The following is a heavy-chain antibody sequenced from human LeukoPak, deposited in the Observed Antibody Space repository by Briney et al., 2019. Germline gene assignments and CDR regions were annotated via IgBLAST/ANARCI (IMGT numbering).Heavy chain of an antibody. Sequence: GGSLRLSCAASEFSVGSNYMTWVRQAPGKGLEWVSLIYSGGSTYYADSVKGRFTISRDNSKNTLYLQMNSLRAEDTAVYYCASLPSRIAAYYYYYMDVWGKGTTVTVSS. CDR3: ASLPSRIAAYYYYYMDV. V-gene: IGHV3-66*01. D-gene: IGHD6-6*01. J-gene: IGHJ6*03. CDR2: IYSGGST. CDR1: EFSVGSNY.